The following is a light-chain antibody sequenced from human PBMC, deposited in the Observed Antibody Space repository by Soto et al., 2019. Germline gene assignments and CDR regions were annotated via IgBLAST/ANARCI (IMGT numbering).Light chain of an antibody. V-gene: IGKV3-11*01. J-gene: IGKJ2*01. CDR2: DAS. CDR3: QQYGSSPPAT. Sequence: EIVLTQSPATLSLSPGERATLSCRASQSVSSYLAWYQQKPGQAPRLLIYDASNRATGIPARFSGSGSGTDFTLTISSLEPEDFAVYYCQQYGSSPPATFGQGNK. CDR1: QSVSSY.